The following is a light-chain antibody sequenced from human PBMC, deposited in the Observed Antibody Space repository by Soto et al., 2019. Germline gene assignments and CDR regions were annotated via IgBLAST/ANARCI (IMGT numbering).Light chain of an antibody. Sequence: QSALTQPPSASGSPGQSVTISCTGTSSDVGGYNYVSWYQQHPGKPPKLLIYEVNTRPSGVPDRFSGSKSGNTATLTVSGLQAEDEADYYCSSYAGRNNYVFGTGTKVTVL. CDR3: SSYAGRNNYV. CDR1: SSDVGGYNY. J-gene: IGLJ1*01. CDR2: EVN. V-gene: IGLV2-8*01.